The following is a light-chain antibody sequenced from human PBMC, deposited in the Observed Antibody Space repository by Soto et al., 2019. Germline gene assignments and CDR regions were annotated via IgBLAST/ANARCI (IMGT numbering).Light chain of an antibody. J-gene: IGLJ3*02. CDR1: SSNIGAGYD. V-gene: IGLV1-40*01. CDR2: GNS. CDR3: QSYDSSLSGGV. Sequence: QSVLTQPPSVSGSPGQRVTISCTGSSSNIGAGYDVRWYQQLPGTAPKLLIYGNSNRPSGVPDRFSGSKSGTSASLAITGLRAEDEADYSCQSYDSSLSGGVFGGGTKLTVL.